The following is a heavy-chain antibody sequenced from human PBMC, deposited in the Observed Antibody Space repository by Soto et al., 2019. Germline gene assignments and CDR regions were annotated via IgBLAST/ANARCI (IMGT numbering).Heavy chain of an antibody. CDR3: ARERSSSWPSAFDI. CDR2: ISSSSSYI. J-gene: IGHJ3*02. V-gene: IGHV3-21*01. D-gene: IGHD6-13*01. CDR1: GFTFSSYS. Sequence: GGSLRLSCAASGFTFSSYSMNWVRQAPGKGLEWVSSISSSSSYIYYADSVKGRFTISRDNAKNSLYPQMNSLRAEDTAVYYCARERSSSWPSAFDIWGQGTMVTVSS.